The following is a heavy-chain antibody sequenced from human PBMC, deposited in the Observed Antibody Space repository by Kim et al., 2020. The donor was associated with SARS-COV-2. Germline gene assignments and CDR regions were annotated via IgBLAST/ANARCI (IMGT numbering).Heavy chain of an antibody. D-gene: IGHD6-19*01. CDR2: YI. Sequence: YIYYADSVKGRFTISRDNAKNSLYLQMNSLRAEDTAVYYCARDSPGIAVAWGQGTLVTVSS. J-gene: IGHJ4*02. CDR3: ARDSPGIAVA. V-gene: IGHV3-21*01.